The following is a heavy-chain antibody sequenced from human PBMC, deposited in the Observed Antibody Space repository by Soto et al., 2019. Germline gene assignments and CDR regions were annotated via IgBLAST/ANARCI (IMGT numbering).Heavy chain of an antibody. CDR2: IYPGDSDA. V-gene: IGHV5-51*01. CDR1: GYSFTSYW. CDR3: ARWYGDYVYYYYYGMDV. J-gene: IGHJ6*02. D-gene: IGHD4-17*01. Sequence: PGESLKISCKGSGYSFTSYWIGWVRQMPGKGLEWKGIIYPGDSDARYSPSFQGQVTISADKSISTAYLQWSSLKASDTAMYYCARWYGDYVYYYYYGMDVWGQGTTVTVSS.